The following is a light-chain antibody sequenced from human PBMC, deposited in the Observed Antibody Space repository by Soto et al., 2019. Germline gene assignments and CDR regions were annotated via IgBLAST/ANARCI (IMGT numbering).Light chain of an antibody. CDR3: QQYGSSPLT. CDR1: QSVKSSY. J-gene: IGKJ4*01. V-gene: IGKV3-20*01. CDR2: GAS. Sequence: EIVLTQSPGTLSLSPGERATLSCRASQSVKSSYLTWDQQKTGQAPRLLIYGASSRATGIPDRFSGSGSGTDFTLTIIRLEPEDFAVYYCQQYGSSPLTFGGGTKVDIK.